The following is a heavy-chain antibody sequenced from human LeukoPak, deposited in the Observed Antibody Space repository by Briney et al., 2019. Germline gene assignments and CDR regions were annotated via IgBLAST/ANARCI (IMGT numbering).Heavy chain of an antibody. CDR1: GGSISSGGYY. V-gene: IGHV4-31*03. J-gene: IGHJ4*02. D-gene: IGHD6-19*01. Sequence: SETLSLTCTVSGGSISSGGYYWSWIRQHPGKGLEWIGYIYYSGSTYYNPSLKSRVTISVDTSKNQFSLKLSSVTAADTAVYYCARVRYSSGIIDYWGQGTLVTVSS. CDR3: ARVRYSSGIIDY. CDR2: IYYSGST.